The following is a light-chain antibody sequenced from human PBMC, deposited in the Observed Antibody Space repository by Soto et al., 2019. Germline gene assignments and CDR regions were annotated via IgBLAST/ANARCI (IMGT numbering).Light chain of an antibody. J-gene: IGKJ1*01. CDR3: QQYNSYRWT. CDR2: KAS. V-gene: IGKV1-5*03. CDR1: QSIGGW. Sequence: DMQMTQAPSTLSASVGDRVTITCRASQSIGGWLAWYQQKPGKAPNLLIYKASSLESGVPSRFSGSGSGTEFTLTISSLQPDDFATYYCQQYNSYRWTFGLGTKVDIK.